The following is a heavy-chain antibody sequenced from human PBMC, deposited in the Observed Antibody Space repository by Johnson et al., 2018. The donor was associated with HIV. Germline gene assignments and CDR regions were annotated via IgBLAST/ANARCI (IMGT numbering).Heavy chain of an antibody. CDR3: AKIPGGNWRSADVFDV. CDR1: GFTFSSYG. D-gene: IGHD1-1*01. CDR2: IWYDGSNK. Sequence: QVQLVESGGGVVQPGRSLRLSCAASGFTFSSYGIHWVRQAPGKGLEWVAVIWYDGSNKYYADSVKGRFTISRDNSKDTLYLEMNSLRVEDTAVYYCAKIPGGNWRSADVFDVWGQGTMVTVSS. V-gene: IGHV3-33*06. J-gene: IGHJ3*01.